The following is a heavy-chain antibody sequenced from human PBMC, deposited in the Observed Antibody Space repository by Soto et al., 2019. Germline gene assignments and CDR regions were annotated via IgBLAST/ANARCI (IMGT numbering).Heavy chain of an antibody. J-gene: IGHJ4*02. V-gene: IGHV2-5*02. CDR2: IYWDDDK. CDR1: GFSLSTSGVG. D-gene: IGHD1-1*01. Sequence: QITLKESGPTLVKPTQTLTLTCTFSGFSLSTSGVGVGWIRQPPGKALEWLALIYWDDDKRYSPSLKSRLTIXKXXSKNQVVLTMTNMDPVDTATYYCAHRDWNEIQFDYWGQGTLVTVSS. CDR3: AHRDWNEIQFDY.